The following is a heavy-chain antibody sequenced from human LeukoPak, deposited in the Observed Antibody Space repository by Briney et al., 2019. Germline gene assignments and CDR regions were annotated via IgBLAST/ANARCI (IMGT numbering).Heavy chain of an antibody. D-gene: IGHD3-3*01. V-gene: IGHV1-69*05. CDR2: IIPIFGTA. Sequence: SVTVSCKASGGTFSSYAISWVRQAPGQGLEWMGGIIPIFGTANYAQKFQGRVTITTDESTSTAYMELSSLRSEDTAVYYCAQSFWSGYVLDYYYYYYMDVWGKGTTVNVSS. CDR3: AQSFWSGYVLDYYYYYYMDV. CDR1: GGTFSSYA. J-gene: IGHJ6*03.